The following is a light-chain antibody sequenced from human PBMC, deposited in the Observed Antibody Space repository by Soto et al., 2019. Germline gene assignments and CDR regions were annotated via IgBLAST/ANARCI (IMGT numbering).Light chain of an antibody. J-gene: IGLJ2*01. V-gene: IGLV2-14*03. Sequence: QSALTQPASVSGSPGQSITISCTGTSSDVGGYAYVSLYQQHRGHAPKLMLYDVNNRPSGVSNRFSGSKSGNTASLTISGLQAEDEADYYCSSYTSSITLVFGAGTKLTVL. CDR1: SSDVGGYAY. CDR2: DVN. CDR3: SSYTSSITLV.